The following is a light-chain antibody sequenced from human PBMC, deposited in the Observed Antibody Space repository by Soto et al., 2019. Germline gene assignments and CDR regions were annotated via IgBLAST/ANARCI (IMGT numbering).Light chain of an antibody. Sequence: EIVMTQSPATLSVSPGESATLSCRASQSVSGNLAWYQQKPGQAPRLLIYGASTRATGIPARFSGSGSGTALTHTISILQSEDFAVYYCQQYNNWLITFGQGTRLEIK. CDR2: GAS. V-gene: IGKV3-15*01. CDR3: QQYNNWLIT. J-gene: IGKJ5*01. CDR1: QSVSGN.